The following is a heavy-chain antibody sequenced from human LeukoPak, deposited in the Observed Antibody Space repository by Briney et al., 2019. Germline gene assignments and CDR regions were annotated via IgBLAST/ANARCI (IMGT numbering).Heavy chain of an antibody. D-gene: IGHD3-3*01. J-gene: IGHJ4*02. V-gene: IGHV3-7*01. CDR1: GFTFSSYW. Sequence: GGSLRLSCAASGFTFSSYWMSWVRQAPGKGLEWVANIKQDGSEKYYVDSVKGRFTISRGNAKNSLYLQMNSLRAEDTAVYYCARDRGYTIFGVVIMAPYYFDYWGQGTLVTVSS. CDR3: ARDRGYTIFGVVIMAPYYFDY. CDR2: IKQDGSEK.